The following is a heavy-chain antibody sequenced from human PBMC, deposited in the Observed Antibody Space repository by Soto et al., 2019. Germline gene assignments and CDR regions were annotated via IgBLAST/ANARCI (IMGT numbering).Heavy chain of an antibody. CDR3: ARGAVVVPNGLIAGMDV. D-gene: IGHD2-21*01. CDR1: GYSFSNFS. V-gene: IGHV1-46*01. J-gene: IGHJ6*02. Sequence: ASVKVSCKPSGYSFSNFSVHWVRQAPGQGLEWMGRIDPSSGTTSYTQKFQERVTMTRDTSMSTVYMELSRLRSEDTAVYYCARGAVVVPNGLIAGMDVWGLGTTVTVSS. CDR2: IDPSSGTT.